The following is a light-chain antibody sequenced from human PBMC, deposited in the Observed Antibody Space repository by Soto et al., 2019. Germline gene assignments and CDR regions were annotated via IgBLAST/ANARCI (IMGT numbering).Light chain of an antibody. V-gene: IGLV2-14*01. CDR2: DVS. CDR3: SSYTSSSTVV. J-gene: IGLJ2*01. Sequence: QSALTQPASVSGSPGQSITIACTGTSSDVGAYNDVSWYQQHPGKAPKLMIYDVSNRPSGVSNRFSGSKSGNTASLTISGLQAEDEADYYCSSYTSSSTVVFGGGTKVTVL. CDR1: SSDVGAYND.